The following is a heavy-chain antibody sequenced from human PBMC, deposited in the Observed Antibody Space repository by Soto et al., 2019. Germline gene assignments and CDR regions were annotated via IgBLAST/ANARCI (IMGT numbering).Heavy chain of an antibody. J-gene: IGHJ4*02. CDR1: GFSLSTRGVA. CDR3: AHRPRGYAYYFDY. V-gene: IGHV2-5*02. D-gene: IGHD5-12*01. CDR2: IYWDEDK. Sequence: QITLKESGPTLVKPTQTLTLTCTFSGFSLSTRGVAVGWFRQPPGTALEWLALIYWDEDKWYSPSLKSRPTTHNDTSTNQVVLTMTIMDPVDTATHYSAHRPRGYAYYFDYWGQGTLVNVSS.